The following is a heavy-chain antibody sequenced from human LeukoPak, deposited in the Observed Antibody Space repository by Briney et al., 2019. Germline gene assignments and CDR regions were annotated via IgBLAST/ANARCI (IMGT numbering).Heavy chain of an antibody. J-gene: IGHJ4*02. CDR2: IYYSGST. CDR1: GGSISSSSYY. CDR3: ARQGLAFDY. V-gene: IGHV4-39*01. Sequence: PSETLSLTCTVSGGSISSSSYYWGWIRQPPGKGLEWIGSIYYSGSTYYNPSLKSRVTISVDTSKNQFSLTLSSVTAADTAVYYCARQGLAFDYWGQGTLVTVSS.